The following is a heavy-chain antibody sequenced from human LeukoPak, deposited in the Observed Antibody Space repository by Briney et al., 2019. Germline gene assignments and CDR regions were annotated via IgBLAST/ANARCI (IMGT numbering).Heavy chain of an antibody. J-gene: IGHJ5*02. CDR3: ARDNYAGANWFDP. CDR2: IIPIFGTA. D-gene: IGHD1-7*01. Sequence: ASVKVSCKASGGTFSSYAISWVRQAPGQGHEWMGGIIPIFGTANYAQKFQGRVTITTDESTSTAYMELSSLRSEDTAVYYCARDNYAGANWFDPWGQGTLVTVSS. CDR1: GGTFSSYA. V-gene: IGHV1-69*05.